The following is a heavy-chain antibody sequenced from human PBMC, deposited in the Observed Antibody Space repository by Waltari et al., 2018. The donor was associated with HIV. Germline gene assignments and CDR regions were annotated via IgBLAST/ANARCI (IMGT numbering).Heavy chain of an antibody. Sequence: EVQLVQSGGGLIKHVGSMRLSCAASGFSVHNYWMHWVRQSPGKGLVWVSRINIDGRTIDYADSVKGRFTISRDSAKNTLSLQMNSLREEDTAVYYCSRDTFGEYDFWGQGALVTVSS. CDR1: GFSVHNYW. D-gene: IGHD3-3*01. CDR3: SRDTFGEYDF. CDR2: INIDGRTI. J-gene: IGHJ4*02. V-gene: IGHV3-74*01.